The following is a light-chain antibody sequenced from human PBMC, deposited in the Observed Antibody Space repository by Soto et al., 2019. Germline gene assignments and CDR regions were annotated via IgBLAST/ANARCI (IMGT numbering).Light chain of an antibody. V-gene: IGKV3-20*01. CDR2: AAS. CDR3: QQYGYYPIT. Sequence: EILLTQSPGTLSLSTGERATLSWRASQSVSSSHLAWYQHKHGQAPRLLIYAASSRDTGSPDRFSGDGSGTDFTLPISRLELEDFEVYYCQQYGYYPITFGQGTRLEIK. J-gene: IGKJ5*01. CDR1: QSVSSSH.